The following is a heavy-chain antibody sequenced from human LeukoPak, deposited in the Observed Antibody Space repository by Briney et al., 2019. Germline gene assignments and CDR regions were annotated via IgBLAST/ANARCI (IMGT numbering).Heavy chain of an antibody. Sequence: RPGGSLRLSCVGSGFSFSTYDMGWVRQTPGKGLEWVSAISTTGGYTEDADSVKGRFTISRDNSQNTLFLQMHSLRAEDTAVYYCAKKPATIKFPFDIWGQGTLVTVSP. CDR3: AKKPATIKFPFDI. V-gene: IGHV3-23*01. CDR1: GFSFSTYD. CDR2: ISTTGGYT. J-gene: IGHJ4*02. D-gene: IGHD5-24*01.